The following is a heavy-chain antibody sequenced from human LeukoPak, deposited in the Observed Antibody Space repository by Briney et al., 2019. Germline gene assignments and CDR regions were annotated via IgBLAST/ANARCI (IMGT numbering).Heavy chain of an antibody. J-gene: IGHJ6*02. CDR3: ARSYSNAGYYFYGMDV. Sequence: SETLSLTCTVSGGSISTYYWSWIRQPPGKGLEWIGYIYYSGYTNYNPSLKSRVTISLDTSRNQFSLKLSSVTAADTAVYYCARSYSNAGYYFYGMDVWGQGTTVTVSS. CDR2: IYYSGYT. V-gene: IGHV4-59*08. CDR1: GGSISTYY. D-gene: IGHD4-11*01.